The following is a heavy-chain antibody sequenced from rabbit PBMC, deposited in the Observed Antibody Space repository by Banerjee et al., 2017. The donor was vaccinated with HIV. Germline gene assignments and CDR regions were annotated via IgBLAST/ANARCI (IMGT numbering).Heavy chain of an antibody. CDR2: VDDGDDRA. V-gene: IGHV1S45*01. CDR3: AGSDYPGYGYGYAFNL. CDR1: GFSFSSGYD. Sequence: QEQLVESGGGLVQPEGSLTLTCTASGFSFSSGYDMCWVRPAPGRGLEWISCVDDGDDRAYYASWAKGRFTISKTSSTTVTLQLTSLTAADTATYFCAGSDYPGYGYGYAFNLWGPGTLVTV. D-gene: IGHD6-1*01. J-gene: IGHJ4*01.